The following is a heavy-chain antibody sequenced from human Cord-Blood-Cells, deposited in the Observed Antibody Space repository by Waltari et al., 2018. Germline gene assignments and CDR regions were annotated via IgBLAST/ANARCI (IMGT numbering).Heavy chain of an antibody. V-gene: IGHV4-30-4*01. Sequence: QVQLQESGPGLVKPSQTLSLTCTVSGGSISSGDYYWSWIRQPPGKGLEWIGYIYYSGSTYSNPSLKSLVTISVDTSKTQFSLKLSSVTAADTAVYYCARERNDYSNYYYYYGMDVWGQGTTVTVSS. CDR2: IYYSGST. J-gene: IGHJ6*02. CDR1: GGSISSGDYY. D-gene: IGHD4-4*01. CDR3: ARERNDYSNYYYYYGMDV.